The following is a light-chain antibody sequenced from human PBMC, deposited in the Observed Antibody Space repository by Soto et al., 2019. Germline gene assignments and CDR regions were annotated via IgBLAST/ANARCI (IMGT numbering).Light chain of an antibody. V-gene: IGLV2-23*02. CDR3: SSYAGSSTVI. CDR1: SGDVGSYDL. CDR2: EVT. Sequence: QSALTQPASVSGSPGQSITISCTGTSGDVGSYDLVSWYQQPPGKAPKLMIYEVTKRPSGVSDRFSGSKSGNTASLTVSGLQAEDEANYYCSSYAGSSTVIFGAGTKLTVL. J-gene: IGLJ2*01.